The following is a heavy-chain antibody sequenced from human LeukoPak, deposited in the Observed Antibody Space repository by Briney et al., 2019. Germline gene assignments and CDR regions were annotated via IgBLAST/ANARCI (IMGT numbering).Heavy chain of an antibody. CDR2: IYSGGST. D-gene: IGHD4-17*01. V-gene: IGHV3-66*01. Sequence: PGGSLRLSCAASGFTVSSNYMSWVRQAPGKGLGWVSVIYSGGSTYYADSVKGRFTISRDNSENTLYLQMNSLRAEDTAVYYCAMTVTTGIFDYWGQGTLVTVSS. J-gene: IGHJ4*02. CDR3: AMTVTTGIFDY. CDR1: GFTVSSNY.